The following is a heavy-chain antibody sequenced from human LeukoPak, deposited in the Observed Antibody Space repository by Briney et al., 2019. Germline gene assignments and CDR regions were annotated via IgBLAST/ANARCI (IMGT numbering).Heavy chain of an antibody. CDR3: ARGVAAAVNAFDI. CDR1: GGSISSSSYY. J-gene: IGHJ3*02. Sequence: SETLSLTCTVSGGSISSSSYYWGWIRQPPGKGLEWIGSIYYSGSTYYNPSLKSRVTISVDASKNQFSLKLSSVTAADTAVYYCARGVAAAVNAFDIWGQGTMVTVSS. CDR2: IYYSGST. D-gene: IGHD6-13*01. V-gene: IGHV4-39*07.